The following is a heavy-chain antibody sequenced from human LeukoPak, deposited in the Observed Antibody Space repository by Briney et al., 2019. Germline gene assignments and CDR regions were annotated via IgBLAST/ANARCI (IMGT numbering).Heavy chain of an antibody. CDR1: GSSISISSHY. CDR3: AREIRPGNYYYYMDV. J-gene: IGHJ6*03. Sequence: KPSETLSLTCTVSGSSISISSHYWVWIRQPLGKGLEWIGSIYYSGSTYYNPSLKSRVTISVDMSKNQFSLKLTSVTAADTAVYYCAREIRPGNYYYYMDVWGKGTTVTISS. CDR2: IYYSGST. D-gene: IGHD1-14*01. V-gene: IGHV4-39*02.